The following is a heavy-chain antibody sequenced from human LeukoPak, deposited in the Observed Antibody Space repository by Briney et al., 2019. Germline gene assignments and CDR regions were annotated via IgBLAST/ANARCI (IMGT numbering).Heavy chain of an antibody. CDR3: ARVIRRAYCGGDCFFDI. CDR2: IYYSGST. CDR1: GGSISSYY. Sequence: PSETLSLTCTVSGGSISSYYWSWIRQPPGKGLEWIGYIYYSGSTNYNPSLKSRVTISVDTSKNQFSLKLSSVTAADTAVYYCARVIRRAYCGGDCFFDIWGEGTMVTVSS. J-gene: IGHJ3*02. V-gene: IGHV4-59*01. D-gene: IGHD2-21*02.